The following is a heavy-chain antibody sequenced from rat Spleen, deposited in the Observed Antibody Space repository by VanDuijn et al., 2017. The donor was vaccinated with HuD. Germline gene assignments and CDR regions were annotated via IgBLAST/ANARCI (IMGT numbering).Heavy chain of an antibody. CDR3: SKDPIHTMGLGFFDF. CDR2: ISYDGSST. J-gene: IGHJ1*01. CDR1: GFTFSNYG. D-gene: IGHD1-9*01. Sequence: EVVLVESDGGLVQPGRSLKLSCAASGFTFSNYGMAWVRQALTKGLEWVAAISYDGSSTYYRDSVKGRFTISRDNARSTLYLQMESLRSEDTATYYCSKDPIHTMGLGFFDFWGPGTMVTVSS. V-gene: IGHV5-29*01.